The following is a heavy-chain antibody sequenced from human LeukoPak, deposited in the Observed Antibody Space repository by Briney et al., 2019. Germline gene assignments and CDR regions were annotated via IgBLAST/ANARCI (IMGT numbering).Heavy chain of an antibody. J-gene: IGHJ4*02. D-gene: IGHD3-22*01. Sequence: SEILSLTCTVSGGSISSGGYYWSWIRQHPGKGLEWIGYIYYSGSTYYNPSLKSRVTISVDTSKNQFSLKLSSVTAADTAVYYCASTTYYYDSSGYSFDYWGQGTLVTVSS. CDR1: GGSISSGGYY. V-gene: IGHV4-31*03. CDR3: ASTTYYYDSSGYSFDY. CDR2: IYYSGST.